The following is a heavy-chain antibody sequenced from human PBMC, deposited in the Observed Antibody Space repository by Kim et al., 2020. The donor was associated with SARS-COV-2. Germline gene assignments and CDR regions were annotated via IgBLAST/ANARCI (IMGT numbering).Heavy chain of an antibody. CDR2: ISGSGGST. D-gene: IGHD3-10*01. CDR1: GFTFSSYA. Sequence: GGSLRLSCAASGFTFSSYAMSWVRQAPGKGLEWVSAISGSGGSTYYADSVKGRFTISRDNSKNTLYLQMNSLRAEDTAVYYCAKPMVRGVLAGAAFDYWGQGTLVTVSS. CDR3: AKPMVRGVLAGAAFDY. V-gene: IGHV3-23*01. J-gene: IGHJ4*02.